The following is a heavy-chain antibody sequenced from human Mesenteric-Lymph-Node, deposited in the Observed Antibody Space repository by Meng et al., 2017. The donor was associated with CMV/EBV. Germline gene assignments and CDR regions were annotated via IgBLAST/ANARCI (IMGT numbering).Heavy chain of an antibody. V-gene: IGHV4-59*01. Sequence: GSLRLSCTVSGGSISPYYWSWIRQPPGKGLEWIGYIYYSGSTNYNPSLKSRVTISVDTSKNQFSLKLSSVTAADTAVYYCARGSQVLLYFYFHYWGQGTLVTVSS. CDR3: ARGSQVLLYFYFHY. J-gene: IGHJ4*02. CDR1: GGSISPYY. D-gene: IGHD2-2*02. CDR2: IYYSGST.